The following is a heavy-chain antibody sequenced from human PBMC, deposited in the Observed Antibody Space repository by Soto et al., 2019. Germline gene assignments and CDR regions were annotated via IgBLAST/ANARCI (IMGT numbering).Heavy chain of an antibody. D-gene: IGHD2-21*02. J-gene: IGHJ5*02. CDR1: GFNFSNQW. V-gene: IGHV3-74*01. CDR2: ITSDGKSK. Sequence: GGSLRLSCAASGFNFSNQWMHWVRQRPAEGLVWASRITSDGKSKAYAESVKGRFAISRDNAKNTLYLQINGLTAEDTAVYYCARYSGDWPLNWFDPWGQGTLVTVSS. CDR3: ARYSGDWPLNWFDP.